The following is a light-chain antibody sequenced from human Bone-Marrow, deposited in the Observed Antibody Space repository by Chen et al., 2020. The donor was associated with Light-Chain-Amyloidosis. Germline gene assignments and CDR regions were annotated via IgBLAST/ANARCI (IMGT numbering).Light chain of an antibody. Sequence: QAVLTQPSSLSASPGASASLTCTLRSGINVGTYRIYWYQQKPGSPPQYLLRYKSDSDKQQGSGVPSRFSGSKDAAANAGILLISGLQSEDEADDYCMIWYSSAWVFGGGTKLTVL. CDR1: SGINVGTYR. J-gene: IGLJ3*02. CDR3: MIWYSSAWV. V-gene: IGLV5-45*03. CDR2: YKSDSDK.